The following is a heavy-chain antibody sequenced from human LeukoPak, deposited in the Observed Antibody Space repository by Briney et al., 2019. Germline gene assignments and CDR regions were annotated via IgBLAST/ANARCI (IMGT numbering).Heavy chain of an antibody. CDR3: ARASSRIDAFDI. V-gene: IGHV3-13*04. CDR2: IGTAGDT. CDR1: GFTISSFD. J-gene: IGHJ3*02. Sequence: QPGGSLELSCAASGFTISSFDLHWVRQATGKGLEWVSAIGTAGDTYYPGSVKGRFTISRENAKNSLYLQMNSLRAGDTAVYYCARASSRIDAFDIWGQGTMLTVSS.